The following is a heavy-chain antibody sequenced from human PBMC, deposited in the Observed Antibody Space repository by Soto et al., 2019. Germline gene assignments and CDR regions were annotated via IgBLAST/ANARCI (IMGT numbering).Heavy chain of an antibody. Sequence: QITLKESGPTLVKPTQTLTLTCTFSGFSLSTSGVGVGWIRQPPGKALEWLALIYWDDDKRYSPPLKSRLTXTXXPSKIQVVLTMTNMDPVDTASCCCALGEAGAYSDCWAQGTLSSVSS. CDR3: ALGEAGAYSDC. J-gene: IGHJ4*02. CDR2: IYWDDDK. CDR1: GFSLSTSGVG. V-gene: IGHV2-5*02. D-gene: IGHD2-15*01.